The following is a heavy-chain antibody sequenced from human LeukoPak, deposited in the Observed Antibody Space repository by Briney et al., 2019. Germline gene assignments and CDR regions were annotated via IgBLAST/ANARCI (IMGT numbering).Heavy chain of an antibody. J-gene: IGHJ3*02. D-gene: IGHD3-16*01. CDR2: LSSKYET. CDR3: YGIHLGDSFDI. V-gene: IGHV3-53*01. Sequence: GGSLRLSCAASGFIVSRNYMGWVRQAPGKGLEWVSALSSKYETYYADSVKGRFTIPRDNSENTLYLQMNALRAEDTALYYCYGIHLGDSFDIWGRGTMVIVFS. CDR1: GFIVSRNY.